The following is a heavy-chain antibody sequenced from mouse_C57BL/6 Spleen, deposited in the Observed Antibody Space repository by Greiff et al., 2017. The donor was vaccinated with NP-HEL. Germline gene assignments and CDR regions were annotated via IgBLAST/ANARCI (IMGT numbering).Heavy chain of an antibody. CDR1: GFSLTSYG. D-gene: IGHD2-12*01. CDR3: ARKGLRRGYAMDY. Sequence: VQLQQSGPGLVQPSQSLSITCTVSGFSLTSYGVHWVRQSPGKGLEWLGVIWSGGSTDYNAAFISRLSISKDNSTCQVFFKMNSLQADDTAIYYCARKGLRRGYAMDYWGQGTSVTVSS. J-gene: IGHJ4*01. CDR2: IWSGGST. V-gene: IGHV2-2*01.